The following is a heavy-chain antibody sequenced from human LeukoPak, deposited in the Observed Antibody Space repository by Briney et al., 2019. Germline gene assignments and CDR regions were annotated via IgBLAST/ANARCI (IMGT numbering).Heavy chain of an antibody. D-gene: IGHD3-10*01. Sequence: GGSLRLSCAASGFTFSSYAMSWVRQAPGKGLEWVSAISGSGGSTYYADSVKGRFTISRDNSKNTLYPLMNSLRAEDTAVYYCAKLLLWFGESPFDYWGQGTLVTVSS. CDR1: GFTFSSYA. CDR2: ISGSGGST. J-gene: IGHJ4*02. CDR3: AKLLLWFGESPFDY. V-gene: IGHV3-23*01.